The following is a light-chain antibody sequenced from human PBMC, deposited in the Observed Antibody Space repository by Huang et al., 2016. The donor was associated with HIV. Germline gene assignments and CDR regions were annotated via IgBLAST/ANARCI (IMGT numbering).Light chain of an antibody. V-gene: IGKV2-28*01. Sequence: DIVMTQSPLSMPATPGAPAFISCNSSQSLLRSSGYNYLDWYLQKTGQSPQLLIYLSSHRASGVPDRFSGIGAGTDFTLRISRVEAEDVGVYYCMQGLQTPYTFGQGTNLEIK. CDR2: LSS. CDR3: MQGLQTPYT. J-gene: IGKJ2*01. CDR1: QSLLRSSGYNY.